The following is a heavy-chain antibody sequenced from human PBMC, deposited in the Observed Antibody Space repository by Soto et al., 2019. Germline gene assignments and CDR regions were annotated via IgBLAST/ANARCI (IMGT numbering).Heavy chain of an antibody. V-gene: IGHV3-53*01. CDR2: IYSGGST. CDR3: AKKLIAVAGPGY. J-gene: IGHJ4*02. D-gene: IGHD6-19*01. Sequence: GGSLRLSCAGSGFTVSSTYMSWVRQAPGKGLEWVSIIYSGGSTYYADSVKGRFTISRDNSKNTLYLQMNSLRAEDTAVYYCAKKLIAVAGPGYWGQGTLVTVSS. CDR1: GFTVSSTY.